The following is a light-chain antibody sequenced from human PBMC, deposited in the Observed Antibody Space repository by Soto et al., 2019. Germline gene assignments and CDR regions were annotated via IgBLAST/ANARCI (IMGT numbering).Light chain of an antibody. CDR3: QQYYTTPWT. CDR1: QSVFYSSNNKNY. Sequence: DLVMTQSPDSLAVSLGERATINCKSSQSVFYSSNNKNYLAWYQQKPGQPPELLIYWASTRQSGVPDRFSGSGSGTDFTLIISSLQTEDVAVYYCQQYYTTPWTFGQGTKVEIK. V-gene: IGKV4-1*01. J-gene: IGKJ1*01. CDR2: WAS.